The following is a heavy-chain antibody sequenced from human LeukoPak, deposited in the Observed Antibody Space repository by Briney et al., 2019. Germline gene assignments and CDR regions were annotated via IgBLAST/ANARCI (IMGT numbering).Heavy chain of an antibody. D-gene: IGHD2-21*01. Sequence: PSETLSLTCTVSGGSISSGGYYWSWIRQHPGKGLEWIGYIYYSGSTYYNPSLKSRVTISVDTSKNQFSLKLSSATAADTAVYYCARDWRAYCGGDCYDYWGQGTLVTVSS. CDR1: GGSISSGGYY. J-gene: IGHJ4*02. V-gene: IGHV4-31*03. CDR2: IYYSGST. CDR3: ARDWRAYCGGDCYDY.